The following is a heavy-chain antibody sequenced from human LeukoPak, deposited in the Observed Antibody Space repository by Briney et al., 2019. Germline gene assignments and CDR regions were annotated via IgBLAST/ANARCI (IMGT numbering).Heavy chain of an antibody. V-gene: IGHV3-7*01. CDR3: ARGVPATNYYYYYMDV. CDR2: IKQDGSEK. J-gene: IGHJ6*03. CDR1: GFTFSTYW. Sequence: GGSLRLSCAASGFTFSTYWMSWVRQAPGKGREWVANIKQDGSEKYYVDSVKGRFTISRDNAKNSLYLQMNSLRAEDTAVYYCARGVPATNYYYYYMDVWGKGTTVTVSS. D-gene: IGHD2-2*01.